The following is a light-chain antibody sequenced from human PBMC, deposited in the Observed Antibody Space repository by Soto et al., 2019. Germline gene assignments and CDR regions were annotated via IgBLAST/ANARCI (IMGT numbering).Light chain of an antibody. CDR2: DVS. CDR1: SSDVGGSNY. J-gene: IGLJ2*01. CDR3: SSYTSSSTLV. V-gene: IGLV2-14*01. Sequence: QSALTQPASVSGSPGQSITISCTGTSSDVGGSNYVSWYQQHPGKAPKLMIYDVSNQPSGVSNRFSGSKSGNTASLTISGLQAEDEADYYCSSYTSSSTLVFGGGTKLTVL.